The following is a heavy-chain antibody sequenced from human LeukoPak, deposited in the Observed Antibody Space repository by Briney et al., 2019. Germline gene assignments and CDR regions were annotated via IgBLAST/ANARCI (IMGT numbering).Heavy chain of an antibody. J-gene: IGHJ1*01. CDR2: FDPEDSET. CDR1: GYTLTELS. V-gene: IGHV1-24*01. CDR3: ARVIQLPKEYFQH. D-gene: IGHD2-2*01. Sequence: ASVKVSCKVSGYTLTELSMHWVRQAPGKGLEWMGGFDPEDSETIYAQNFQGRVTMTEDTSTDTAYMEVSSLRSEDTAVYYCARVIQLPKEYFQHWGQGTLVTVSS.